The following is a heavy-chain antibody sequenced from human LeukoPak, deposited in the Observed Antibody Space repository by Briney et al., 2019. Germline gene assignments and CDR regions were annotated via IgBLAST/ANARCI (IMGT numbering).Heavy chain of an antibody. V-gene: IGHV1-46*01. Sequence: ASVKASCKASGYTFTSYYMHWVRQAPGQGLEWMGIINPSGGSTSYAQKFQGRVTMTRDTSTSTVYMELSSLRSEDTAVYYCAREWGDLYYYDSSGLFDYWGQGTLVTVSS. CDR3: AREWGDLYYYDSSGLFDY. CDR2: INPSGGST. CDR1: GYTFTSYY. J-gene: IGHJ4*02. D-gene: IGHD3-22*01.